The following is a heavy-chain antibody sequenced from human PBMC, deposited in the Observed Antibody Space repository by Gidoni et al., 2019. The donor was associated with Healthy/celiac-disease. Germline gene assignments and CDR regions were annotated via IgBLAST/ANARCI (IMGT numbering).Heavy chain of an antibody. D-gene: IGHD3-9*01. CDR1: GGSISCYF. CDR3: ARAGGYDILTGYYLYAFDI. V-gene: IGHV4-4*07. CDR2: IYPSGST. J-gene: IGHJ3*02. Sequence: QVQLQESRPGLVKSSETLSLPCTVSGGSISCYFGCWIRQPAAKGLEWIGRIYPSGSTNYNPAIRSRCTMSVDTSENQFSLKLSSVTAADSAVDYCARAGGYDILTGYYLYAFDIWGQGTMVTVSS.